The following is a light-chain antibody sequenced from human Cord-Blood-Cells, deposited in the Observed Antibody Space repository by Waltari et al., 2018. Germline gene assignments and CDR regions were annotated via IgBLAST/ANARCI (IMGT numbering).Light chain of an antibody. V-gene: IGKV1-5*03. J-gene: IGKJ1*01. CDR1: QSISSW. CDR3: QQWT. Sequence: DIQMTKSPSTLSASVGGRVTITCRASQSISSWLAWYQQKPGKAPKLLIYKASSLESGVPSRFSGSGSGTEFTLTISSLQPDDFATYYCQQWTFGQGTKVEIK. CDR2: KAS.